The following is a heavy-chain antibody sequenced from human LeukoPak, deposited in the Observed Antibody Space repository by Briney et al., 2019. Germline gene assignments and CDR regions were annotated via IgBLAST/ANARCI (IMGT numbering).Heavy chain of an antibody. D-gene: IGHD2-2*01. CDR1: GGSFSGYY. J-gene: IGHJ5*02. CDR2: INHSGST. Sequence: SETLSLTCAVYGGSFSGYYWSWIRQPPGKGLEWIGEINHSGSTNYNPSLKSRVTISVDTSKNQFSLKLSSVTAADTAVYYCARGEYCSSTSCYDRHWFDPWGQGTLVTVSS. V-gene: IGHV4-34*01. CDR3: ARGEYCSSTSCYDRHWFDP.